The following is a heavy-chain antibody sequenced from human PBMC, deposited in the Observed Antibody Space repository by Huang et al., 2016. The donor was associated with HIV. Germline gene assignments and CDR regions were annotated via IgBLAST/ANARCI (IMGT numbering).Heavy chain of an antibody. J-gene: IGHJ4*02. CDR1: GFIFNVYA. D-gene: IGHD3-9*01. V-gene: IGHV3-30*03. CDR2: RSADGQKN. CDR3: ARELAVTGYWDFDS. Sequence: QAQLAESGGGAVQPGTSLTLSCVASGFIFNVYAMHWVRQAPGKGRGWVAVRSADGQKNLYIDSVRGRVTISRDNSRNTVHLRMDSLSAADTATYYCARELAVTGYWDFDSWGQGTLVTVSS.